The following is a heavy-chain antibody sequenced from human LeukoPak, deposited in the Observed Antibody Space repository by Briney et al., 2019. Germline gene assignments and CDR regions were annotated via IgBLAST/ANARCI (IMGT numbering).Heavy chain of an antibody. V-gene: IGHV1-69*13. CDR3: ARGKVDYDSSGYF. CDR2: IIPIFGTA. J-gene: IGHJ4*02. D-gene: IGHD3-22*01. Sequence: SVKVSCKASGGTFSSYAISWVRQAPGQGLEWMGGIIPIFGTANYAQKFQGRVTITADESTSTAYMELSSLRSEDTAVYYCARGKVDYDSSGYFWGQGTLVPVSS. CDR1: GGTFSSYA.